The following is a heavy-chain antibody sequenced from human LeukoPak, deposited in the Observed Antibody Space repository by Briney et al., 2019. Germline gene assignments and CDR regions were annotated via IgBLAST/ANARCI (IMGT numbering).Heavy chain of an antibody. CDR1: GVTFSSYG. D-gene: IGHD3-3*01. CDR2: IWYDGSNK. J-gene: IGHJ6*02. CDR3: ARDLRSGYPYHYYGMDV. Sequence: PRRSLRLSCAASGVTFSSYGMHWVRQAPGKGLEWVAVIWYDGSNKYYADSVKGRFTISRDNSKNTLYLQMNSLRAEDTAVYYCARDLRSGYPYHYYGMDVWGQGTRSPSP. V-gene: IGHV3-33*01.